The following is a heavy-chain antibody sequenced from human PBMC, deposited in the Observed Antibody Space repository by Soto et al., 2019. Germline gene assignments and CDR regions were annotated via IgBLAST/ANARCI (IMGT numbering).Heavy chain of an antibody. Sequence: GGSLRLSCAASGFTFSSYAMHWVRQAPGKGLEWVAVISYDGSNKYYADSVKGRFTISRDNSKNTLYLQMNSLRAEDTAVYYCARERWLQLPYYYYYGMEVWGQGTTVTVSS. J-gene: IGHJ6*02. D-gene: IGHD5-12*01. CDR1: GFTFSSYA. V-gene: IGHV3-30-3*01. CDR3: ARERWLQLPYYYYYGMEV. CDR2: ISYDGSNK.